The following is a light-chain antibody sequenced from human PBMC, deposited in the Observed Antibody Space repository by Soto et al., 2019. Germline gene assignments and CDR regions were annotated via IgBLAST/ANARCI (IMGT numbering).Light chain of an antibody. Sequence: DIVLTQSPVTLSLSPGERATLSCRASQSVGDSFSWYQQKAGQAPRLLIYDTYNRANGIPARFSASGSGTDFTLTISSLEPDDFAVYYCQQRTSEPPGLTVGGGTKVDIK. CDR3: QQRTSEPPGLT. CDR2: DTY. CDR1: QSVGDS. V-gene: IGKV3-11*01. J-gene: IGKJ4*01.